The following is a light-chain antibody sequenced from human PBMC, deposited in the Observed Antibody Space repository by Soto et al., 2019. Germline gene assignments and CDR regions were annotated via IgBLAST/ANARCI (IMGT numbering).Light chain of an antibody. J-gene: IGLJ1*01. Sequence: QSALTQPASVSGSPGQSITISCTGTSSDVGRFNFVSWFQQHPGKAPKLLIYEVTTRPSGVSSRFSGSKSGNTASLTISGLQTEDEYDYYCISDTTRRNYVFGTGTKLTVL. CDR1: SSDVGRFNF. V-gene: IGLV2-14*01. CDR3: ISDTTRRNYV. CDR2: EVT.